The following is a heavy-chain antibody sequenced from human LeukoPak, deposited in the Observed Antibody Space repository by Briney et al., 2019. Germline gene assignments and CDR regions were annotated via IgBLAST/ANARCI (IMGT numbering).Heavy chain of an antibody. CDR2: ISRSSSYI. D-gene: IGHD4-23*01. CDR1: GFTFSSYT. Sequence: GGSLRLSCAASGFTFSSYTMNWVRQAPGKGLEWVSSISRSSSYIYYADSMEGRFTISRDNANNSLFLQMNSLRAEDTAVYYCARGGVSVGGNFDYWGQGTLFTVSS. J-gene: IGHJ4*02. CDR3: ARGGVSVGGNFDY. V-gene: IGHV3-21*01.